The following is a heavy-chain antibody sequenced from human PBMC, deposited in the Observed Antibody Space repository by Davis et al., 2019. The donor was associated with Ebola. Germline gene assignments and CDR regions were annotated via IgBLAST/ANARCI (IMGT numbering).Heavy chain of an antibody. CDR1: GFTFSSYS. CDR2: ISSSSSYI. CDR3: ARLRITMVQGVIPFYYGIDG. Sequence: GESLKISCAASGFTFSSYSMNWVRQAPGKGLEWVSSISSSSSYIYYADSVKGRFTISRDNSKNTLYLQMNSMRAEDTAVYYCARLRITMVQGVIPFYYGIDGWGQGTTVTVSS. V-gene: IGHV3-21*04. D-gene: IGHD3-10*01. J-gene: IGHJ6*02.